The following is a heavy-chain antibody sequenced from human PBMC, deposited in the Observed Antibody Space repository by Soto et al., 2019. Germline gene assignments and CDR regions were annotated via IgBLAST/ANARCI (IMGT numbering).Heavy chain of an antibody. CDR3: WLTRLYGMDV. J-gene: IGHJ6*02. CDR2: INHSGST. Sequence: PSETLSLTCAVYGGSFSGYYWSWIRQPPGKGLEWIGEINHSGSTNYNPSLKSRVTISVDTSKNQFSLKLSSVTAADTAVYYCWLTRLYGMDVWGQGTTVTDSS. D-gene: IGHD1-1*01. CDR1: GGSFSGYY. V-gene: IGHV4-34*01.